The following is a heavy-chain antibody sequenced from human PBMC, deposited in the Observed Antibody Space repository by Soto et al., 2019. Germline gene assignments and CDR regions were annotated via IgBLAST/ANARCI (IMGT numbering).Heavy chain of an antibody. V-gene: IGHV4-30-4*01. Sequence: SETLSLTCTVSGGSISSGDYYWSWIRQPPGKGLEWIGYIYYSGSTYYNPSLKSRVTISVDTSKNQFSLKLSSVTAADTAVYYCARDPGLRYFDSNAEYYYYGMDVWGQGTTVTVSS. CDR1: GGSISSGDYY. CDR3: ARDPGLRYFDSNAEYYYYGMDV. J-gene: IGHJ6*02. CDR2: IYYSGST. D-gene: IGHD3-9*01.